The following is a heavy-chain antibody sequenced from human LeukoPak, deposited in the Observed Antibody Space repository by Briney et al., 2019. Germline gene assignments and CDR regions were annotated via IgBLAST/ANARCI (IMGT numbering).Heavy chain of an antibody. J-gene: IGHJ4*02. Sequence: GESLKISCKGSGYNFGSYWIGWVRQMPGKGLEWMGIINPGDSETRYSPSFQGQVTILADKSSSAAYLQWSSLKASDTAMYYCARRYSAGEVDYWGQGTLVTVSS. CDR3: ARRYSAGEVDY. CDR1: GYNFGSYW. CDR2: INPGDSET. D-gene: IGHD1-14*01. V-gene: IGHV5-51*01.